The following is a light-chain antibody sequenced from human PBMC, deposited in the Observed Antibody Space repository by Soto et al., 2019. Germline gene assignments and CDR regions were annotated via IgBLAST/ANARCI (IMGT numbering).Light chain of an antibody. CDR1: SSDVGGYNY. Sequence: QSALTQPASVSGSPGQSITISCTGTSSDVGGYNYVSWYQQHPGKAPKLMIYEVSNRHSGVSNRFSGSKSGNTASLTISGRKAEDEADYYCSSYTSSSTRVFGGGTKVTVL. CDR3: SSYTSSSTRV. V-gene: IGLV2-14*01. J-gene: IGLJ3*02. CDR2: EVS.